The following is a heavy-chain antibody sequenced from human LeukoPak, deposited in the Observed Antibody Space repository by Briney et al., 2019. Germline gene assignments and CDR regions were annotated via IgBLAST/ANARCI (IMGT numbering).Heavy chain of an antibody. V-gene: IGHV3-23*01. CDR1: GFTLSSYA. J-gene: IGHJ4*02. CDR3: AKDSSSGWYGY. Sequence: GGSLRLSCAASGFTLSSYAMSWVRQAPGKGLEWVSAISGSGGSTYYADSVKGRFTISRDNSKNTLYLQMNSLRAEDTAVYYCAKDSSSGWYGYWGQGTLVTVSS. D-gene: IGHD6-19*01. CDR2: ISGSGGST.